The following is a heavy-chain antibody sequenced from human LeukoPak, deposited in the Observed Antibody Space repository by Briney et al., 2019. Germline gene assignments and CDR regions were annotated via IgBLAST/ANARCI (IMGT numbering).Heavy chain of an antibody. V-gene: IGHV3-53*01. CDR3: ARGVVTATFDY. CDR1: GFTVSSNY. D-gene: IGHD2-21*02. Sequence: GGSLRPSCAASGFTVSSNYMSWVRQAPGKGLEWVSVIYSGGSTYYADSVKGRFTISRDNSKNTLYLQMNSLRAEDTAVYYCARGVVTATFDYWGQGTLVTVSS. CDR2: IYSGGST. J-gene: IGHJ4*02.